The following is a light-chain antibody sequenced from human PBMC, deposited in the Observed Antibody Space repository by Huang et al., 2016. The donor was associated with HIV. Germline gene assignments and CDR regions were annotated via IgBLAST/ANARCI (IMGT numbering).Light chain of an antibody. CDR2: GSS. CDR1: RSVSTN. CDR3: HQYNNWLLS. Sequence: EIVMTQSPATLSVSPGQRVTLSCRANRSVSTNLAWYQQRHGQAPRLLIYGSSTRAPGIPARFSGSGSGTDFSLTISSVQSEDFALYYCHQYNNWLLSFGGGTRV. V-gene: IGKV3-15*01. J-gene: IGKJ4*01.